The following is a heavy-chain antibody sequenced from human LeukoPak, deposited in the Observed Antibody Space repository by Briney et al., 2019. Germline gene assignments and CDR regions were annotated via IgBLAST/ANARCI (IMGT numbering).Heavy chain of an antibody. J-gene: IGHJ2*01. CDR1: GFAFSNFA. V-gene: IGHV3-30*04. Sequence: GGSLRLSCAASGFAFSNFAMHWVRQAPGKGLEWVAVVSYEGTIKYYTDSAKGRFTISRDNSRNSLFLQMNNLRADDTAVYYCASGQGWHFDLWGRGTLVTVSS. CDR3: ASGQGWHFDL. CDR2: VSYEGTIK.